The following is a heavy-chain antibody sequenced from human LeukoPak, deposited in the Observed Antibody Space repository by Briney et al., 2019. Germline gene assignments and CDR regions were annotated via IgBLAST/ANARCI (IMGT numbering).Heavy chain of an antibody. J-gene: IGHJ6*03. Sequence: PGGSLRLSCAASGFTFSSYSMNWVRQAPGKGLEWVANIKQDGSEKYYVDSVKGRFTISRDNAKNSLYLQMNSLRAEDTAVYYCARGRYCSSTSCPGKYYYYMDVWGKGTTVTVSS. V-gene: IGHV3-7*01. CDR2: IKQDGSEK. D-gene: IGHD2-2*01. CDR1: GFTFSSYS. CDR3: ARGRYCSSTSCPGKYYYYMDV.